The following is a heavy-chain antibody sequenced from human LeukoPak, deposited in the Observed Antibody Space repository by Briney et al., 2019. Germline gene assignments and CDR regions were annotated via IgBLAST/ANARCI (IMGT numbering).Heavy chain of an antibody. CDR1: GYSFTSYW. CDR3: VRSPITKMVRGVIPPPNFDY. CDR2: IYPGDSDT. J-gene: IGHJ4*02. Sequence: GESLKISCKTSGYSFTSYWIHWVRQMPGKGLEWMGIIYPGDSDTRYSPSFQGQVTISADKSISTAYLQWSSLKASDTAMYYCVRSPITKMVRGVIPPPNFDYWGQGTLVTVSS. V-gene: IGHV5-51*01. D-gene: IGHD3-10*01.